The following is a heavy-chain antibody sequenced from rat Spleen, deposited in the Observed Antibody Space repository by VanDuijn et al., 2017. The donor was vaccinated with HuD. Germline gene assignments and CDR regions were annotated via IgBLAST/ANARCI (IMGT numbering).Heavy chain of an antibody. D-gene: IGHD1-6*01. CDR3: ATGPRILRLDWFAY. CDR1: GFTFSNYG. CDR2: IGTGGGNT. Sequence: EVQLVESGGGVVQPGRSLKLSCAASGFTFSNYGMAWVRQAPTKGLEWVASIGTGGGNTYYRDSVKGRFTISRDNAKSTLYLQMDSLRSEDTATYYCATGPRILRLDWFAYWGQGVRVTVSS. J-gene: IGHJ2*01. V-gene: IGHV5S13*01.